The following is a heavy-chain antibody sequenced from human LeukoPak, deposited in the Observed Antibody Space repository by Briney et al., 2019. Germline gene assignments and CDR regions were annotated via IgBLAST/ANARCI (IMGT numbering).Heavy chain of an antibody. V-gene: IGHV3-53*01. D-gene: IGHD3/OR15-3a*01. CDR2: LYMNDNT. Sequence: SGGSLRLSCVSSGTIVSTNYMHWVRQAPGKGLESVAILYMNDNTYYADSVKGRFTISRDSSKKTLYLVMSSLRAEDTAVYYCVREDLGIEYWGQGTLVTVPP. J-gene: IGHJ4*02. CDR3: VREDLGIEY. CDR1: GTIVSTNY.